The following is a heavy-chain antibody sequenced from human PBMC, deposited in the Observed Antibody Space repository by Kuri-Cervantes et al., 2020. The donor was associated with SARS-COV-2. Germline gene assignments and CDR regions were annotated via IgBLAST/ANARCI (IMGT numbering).Heavy chain of an antibody. CDR1: GFIFSNYA. CDR2: LSGSGGTS. CDR3: AKERTKTTLTTIGWFDP. Sequence: GGSLRLSCAASGFIFSNYAMYWVRQAPGKGLEWVSVLSGSGGTSYYADSVRGRFTISRDNFGSTLYLQMSRLRVEDTAIYYCAKERTKTTLTTIGWFDPWGQGTQVTVSS. D-gene: IGHD1-1*01. V-gene: IGHV3-23*01. J-gene: IGHJ5*02.